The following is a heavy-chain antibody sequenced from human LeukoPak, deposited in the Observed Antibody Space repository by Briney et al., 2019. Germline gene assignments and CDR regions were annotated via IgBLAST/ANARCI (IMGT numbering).Heavy chain of an antibody. CDR1: GYTFTSYY. CDR3: ARGTTIFGVFDF. CDR2: INPSGGST. J-gene: IGHJ4*02. V-gene: IGHV1-46*01. D-gene: IGHD3-3*01. Sequence: ASVKVSCKASGYTFTSYYMNWVRQAPGQGLEWMGVINPSGGSTNYAQKFQGRVTMTRDTSTSTVYMELSSLRSEDTAVYYCARGTTIFGVFDFWGGGTLLSVPS.